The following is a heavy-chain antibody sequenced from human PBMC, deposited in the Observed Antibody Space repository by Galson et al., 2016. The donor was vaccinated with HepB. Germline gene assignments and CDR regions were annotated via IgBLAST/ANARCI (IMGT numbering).Heavy chain of an antibody. J-gene: IGHJ3*02. Sequence: KYYVDSVEGRFTISRDNTKNSLYLQMNSLRAEDTAVYYCTRGGSTVHGDHDASDIWGQGTTVIVSS. CDR2: K. V-gene: IGHV3-7*01. CDR3: TRGGSTVHGDHDASDI. D-gene: IGHD4-17*01.